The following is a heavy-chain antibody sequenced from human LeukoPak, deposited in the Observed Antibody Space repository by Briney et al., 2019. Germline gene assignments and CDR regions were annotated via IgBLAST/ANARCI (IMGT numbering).Heavy chain of an antibody. CDR2: ISAYNGNT. J-gene: IGHJ5*02. CDR3: ARDREDLLWFGEKEDWFDP. D-gene: IGHD3-10*01. V-gene: IGHV1-18*01. CDR1: GYTFTSYG. Sequence: GASVKVSCKASGYTFTSYGISWVRQAPGQGLEWMGWISAYNGNTNYAQKLQGRVTMTTDTSTSTAYMELWSLRSDDTAVYYCARDREDLLWFGEKEDWFDPWGQGTLVTVSS.